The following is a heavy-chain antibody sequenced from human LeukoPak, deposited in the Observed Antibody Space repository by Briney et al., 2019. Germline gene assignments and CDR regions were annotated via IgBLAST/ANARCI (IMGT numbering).Heavy chain of an antibody. J-gene: IGHJ4*02. Sequence: SETLSFTCTVSGGSISSYYWSWIRQPPGKGLEWIGYIYYSGSTNYNPSLKSRVTISVDTSKNQFSLKLSSVTAADTAVYYCAREMYYYDSSGYYYVNDYWGQGTLVTVSS. D-gene: IGHD3-22*01. V-gene: IGHV4-59*01. CDR2: IYYSGST. CDR3: AREMYYYDSSGYYYVNDY. CDR1: GGSISSYY.